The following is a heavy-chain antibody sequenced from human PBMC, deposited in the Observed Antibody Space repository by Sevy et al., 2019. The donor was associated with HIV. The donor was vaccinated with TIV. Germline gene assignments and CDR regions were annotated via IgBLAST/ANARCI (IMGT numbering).Heavy chain of an antibody. CDR3: ARGKTGYGYALSY. Sequence: GGSLRFPCAASRFTVNNNNMTWVRQPPGKGLEGISIIYSDATTNHADSVKDRFNISRDNSKNMLYLQMNNLRVEDTAVYYCARGKTGYGYALSYWGQGTLVTVSS. CDR2: IYSDATT. J-gene: IGHJ4*02. D-gene: IGHD5-18*01. V-gene: IGHV3-66*01. CDR1: RFTVNNNN.